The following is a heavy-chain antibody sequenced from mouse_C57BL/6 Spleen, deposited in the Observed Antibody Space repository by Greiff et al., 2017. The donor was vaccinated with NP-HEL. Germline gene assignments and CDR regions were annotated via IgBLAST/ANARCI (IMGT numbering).Heavy chain of an antibody. CDR1: GYSFTGYY. J-gene: IGHJ2*01. Sequence: VQLQQSGPELVKPGASVKISCKASGYSFTGYYMHWVKQSHGNILDWIGYINPYNGVTSYNQNFKGKATLTVDKSSSTAYMELRSLTSEDSAVYCCARAYDYDPGAYWGQGTTLTVSS. CDR2: INPYNGVT. CDR3: ARAYDYDPGAY. V-gene: IGHV1-31*01. D-gene: IGHD2-4*01.